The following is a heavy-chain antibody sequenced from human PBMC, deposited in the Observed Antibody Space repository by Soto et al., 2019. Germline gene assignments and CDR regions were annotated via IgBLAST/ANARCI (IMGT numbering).Heavy chain of an antibody. Sequence: QVKLVQSGAEVKNPGASVKVSCKASGYTFTTYYMHWLRQARGQGLEWMGIITPSSGSTRYEQKFQDRVTMTRDTSTSTVHIELSSLRSEDTAVYYWARAVSTKTAPIDYWGQGTLVTVSS. V-gene: IGHV1-46*01. CDR3: ARAVSTKTAPIDY. CDR1: GYTFTTYY. J-gene: IGHJ4*02. D-gene: IGHD4-17*01. CDR2: ITPSSGST.